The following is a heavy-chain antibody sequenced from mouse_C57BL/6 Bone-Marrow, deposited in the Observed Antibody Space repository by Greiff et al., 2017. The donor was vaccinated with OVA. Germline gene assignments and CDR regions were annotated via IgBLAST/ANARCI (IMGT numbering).Heavy chain of an antibody. CDR2: ISSGGSYT. CDR1: GFTFSSYG. V-gene: IGHV5-6*01. J-gene: IGHJ1*03. Sequence: EVQLLESGGDLVKPGGSLKLSCAASGFTFSSYGMSWVRQTPDKRLEWVATISSGGSYTYYPDSVKGRFTISRDNAKNTLYLQMSSLKSEDTAMYYCARQNYYGAGYFDVWGTGTTVTVSS. CDR3: ARQNYYGAGYFDV. D-gene: IGHD1-1*01.